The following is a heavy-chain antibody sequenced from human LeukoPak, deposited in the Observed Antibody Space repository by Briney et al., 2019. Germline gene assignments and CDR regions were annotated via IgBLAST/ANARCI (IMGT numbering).Heavy chain of an antibody. CDR2: IYSGGST. CDR1: GFTVSSNY. Sequence: GGSLRLSCAASGFTVSSNYMSWVRQAPGKGLEWDSVIYSGGSTYYADSVKGRFTISRDNSKNTLYLQMNSLRAEDTAVYYCARARGGYDLFDYWGQGTLVTVSS. D-gene: IGHD5-12*01. CDR3: ARARGGYDLFDY. J-gene: IGHJ4*02. V-gene: IGHV3-53*01.